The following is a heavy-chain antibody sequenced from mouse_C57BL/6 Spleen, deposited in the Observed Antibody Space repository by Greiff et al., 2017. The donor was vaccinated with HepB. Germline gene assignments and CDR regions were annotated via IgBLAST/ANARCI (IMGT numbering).Heavy chain of an antibody. J-gene: IGHJ3*01. CDR2: ISSGGDYI. CDR1: GFTFSSYA. V-gene: IGHV5-9-1*02. Sequence: EVQLVESGEGLVKPGGSLKLSCAASGFTFSSYAMSWVRQTPEKRLEWVAYISSGGDYIYYADTVKGRFTISRDNARNTLYLQMSSLKSEDTAMYYCTRGSSYVDWFAYWGQGTLVTVSA. CDR3: TRGSSYVDWFAY. D-gene: IGHD1-1*01.